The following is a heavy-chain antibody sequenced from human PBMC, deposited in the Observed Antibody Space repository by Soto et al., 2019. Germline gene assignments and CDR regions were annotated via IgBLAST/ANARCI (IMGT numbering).Heavy chain of an antibody. CDR2: IYYSGNT. D-gene: IGHD2-2*01. Sequence: SETLSLTCTVSGGSISSGGSYWGWIRQPPGKGLEWIGYIYYSGNTILNPSHRSRVTLSVDTSKNQFSLNLSSVTAADTAVYYCVRYCSTTKCPFDYWGQGTLVTVSS. J-gene: IGHJ4*02. V-gene: IGHV4-30-4*01. CDR1: GGSISSGGSY. CDR3: VRYCSTTKCPFDY.